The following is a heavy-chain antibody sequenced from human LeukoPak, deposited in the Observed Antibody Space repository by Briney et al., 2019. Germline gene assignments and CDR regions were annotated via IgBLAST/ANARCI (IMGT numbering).Heavy chain of an antibody. J-gene: IGHJ5*02. CDR2: INHSGST. D-gene: IGHD2-2*01. Sequence: SETLSLTCAVYGGSFSGYYWSWIRQPPGKGLEWIGEINHSGSTNYNPSLKSRVTISVDTSKNQFSLKLSSVTAADTAVYYCARANIVVVPASYNWFDPWGQGTLVTVSS. CDR1: GGSFSGYY. CDR3: ARANIVVVPASYNWFDP. V-gene: IGHV4-34*01.